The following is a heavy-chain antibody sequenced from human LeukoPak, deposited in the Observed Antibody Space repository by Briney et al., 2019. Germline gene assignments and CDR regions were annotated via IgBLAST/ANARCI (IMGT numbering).Heavy chain of an antibody. D-gene: IGHD6-13*01. CDR2: IIPIFGTA. CDR1: GGTFSSYA. Sequence: ASVKVSCKASGGTFSSYAISWVRQAPGQGLEWMGGIIPIFGTANYAQKFQGRVTITTDESTSTAYMELSSLRSEDTAVYYFAREAAAGYYFDYWGQGTLVTVSS. J-gene: IGHJ4*02. CDR3: AREAAAGYYFDY. V-gene: IGHV1-69*05.